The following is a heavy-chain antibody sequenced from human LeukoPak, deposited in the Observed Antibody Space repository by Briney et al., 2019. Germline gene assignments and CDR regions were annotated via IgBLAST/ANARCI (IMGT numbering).Heavy chain of an antibody. CDR1: GYTFTSYD. V-gene: IGHV1-8*01. CDR2: MNPNSGNT. J-gene: IGHJ4*02. D-gene: IGHD3-10*01. CDR3: ARGRDYYGSGSYYNVGY. Sequence: GASVKVSCKASGYTFTSYDINWVRQATGQGLEWMGWMNPNSGNTGYAQKFQGRVTMTRNTSISTAYMELSSLRSEDTAVHYCARGRDYYGSGSYYNVGYWGQGTLVTVSS.